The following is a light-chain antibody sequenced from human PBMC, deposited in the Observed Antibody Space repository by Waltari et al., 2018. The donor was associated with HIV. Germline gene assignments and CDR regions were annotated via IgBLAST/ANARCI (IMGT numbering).Light chain of an antibody. Sequence: QSALTQPASVSGSPGQSITISCTGTSSDIGGYNSVSWFRQHPDKAPKPIIYEVNSRPSGISTRFSGSKSGNTASLTISGLQADDEADYFCSSYTSTSTRVFGTGTKVTVL. V-gene: IGLV2-14*01. CDR3: SSYTSTSTRV. J-gene: IGLJ1*01. CDR1: SSDIGGYNS. CDR2: EVN.